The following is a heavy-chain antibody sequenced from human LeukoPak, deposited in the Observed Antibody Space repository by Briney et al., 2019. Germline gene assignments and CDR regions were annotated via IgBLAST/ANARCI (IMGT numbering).Heavy chain of an antibody. CDR1: GFTFSSDF. CDR2: ISGDETYT. Sequence: GGSLRLSCVASGFTFSSDFMHWIRQAPGEGLMWVSQISGDETYTNYADSVKGRFTISRDNAKNTLYLQMNSLRAEDTAVYYCARGRYKKDIVVVPAAMSVDYWGQGTLVTVSS. V-gene: IGHV3-74*01. D-gene: IGHD2-2*01. J-gene: IGHJ4*02. CDR3: ARGRYKKDIVVVPAAMSVDY.